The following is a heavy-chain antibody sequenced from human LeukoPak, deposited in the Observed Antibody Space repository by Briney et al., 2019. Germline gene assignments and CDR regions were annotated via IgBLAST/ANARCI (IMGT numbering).Heavy chain of an antibody. Sequence: GASVKVSCKXSGYTFTGYYMHWVRQAPGQGLEWMGRINPNSGGTNYAQKFQGRVTMTRDTSISTAYMELSRLRSDDTAVYYCARGGEQLWLLHFDYWGQGTLVTVSS. J-gene: IGHJ4*02. CDR2: INPNSGGT. CDR1: GYTFTGYY. D-gene: IGHD5-18*01. V-gene: IGHV1-2*06. CDR3: ARGGEQLWLLHFDY.